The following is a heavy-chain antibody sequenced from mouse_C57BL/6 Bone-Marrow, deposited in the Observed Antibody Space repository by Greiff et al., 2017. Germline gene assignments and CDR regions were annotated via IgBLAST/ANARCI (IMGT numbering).Heavy chain of an antibody. V-gene: IGHV5-6*01. CDR3: ARHYYGYYDY. CDR2: ISSGGSCT. D-gene: IGHD1-1*02. Sequence: EVKVVESGGDLVKPGGSLKLSCAASGFTFSSYGMSWVRQTPDKRLEWVATISSGGSCTDYPDNVKGRFTISRDNAKNTLYLLMSSLKSEDTAMYYCARHYYGYYDYWGQGTTLTVSS. J-gene: IGHJ2*01. CDR1: GFTFSSYG.